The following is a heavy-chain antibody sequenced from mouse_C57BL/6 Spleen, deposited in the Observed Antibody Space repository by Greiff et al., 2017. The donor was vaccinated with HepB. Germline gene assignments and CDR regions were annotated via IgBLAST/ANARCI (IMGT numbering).Heavy chain of an antibody. CDR1: GYSITSGYY. Sequence: DVQLQESGPGLVKPSQSLSLTCSVTGYSITSGYYWNWIRQFPGNKLEWMGYISYDGSNNYNPSLKNRISITRDTSKNQFFLKLNSVTTEDTATYYCARDQGYGSSYPSWFAYWGQGTLVTVSA. J-gene: IGHJ3*01. CDR2: ISYDGSN. CDR3: ARDQGYGSSYPSWFAY. V-gene: IGHV3-6*01. D-gene: IGHD1-1*01.